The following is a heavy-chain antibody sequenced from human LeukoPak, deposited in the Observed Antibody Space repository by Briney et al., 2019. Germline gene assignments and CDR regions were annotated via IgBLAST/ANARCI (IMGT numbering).Heavy chain of an antibody. Sequence: GGSLRLSCAASGFTFSSYAMSWVRQAPGKGLEWVSAISGSGGSTYYADSVKGRFTISRDNSKNTLYLQMNSLRAEDTAVYYCAREVATTPQYYYYGMDVWGQGTTVTVSS. J-gene: IGHJ6*02. CDR1: GFTFSSYA. V-gene: IGHV3-23*01. CDR3: AREVATTPQYYYYGMDV. CDR2: ISGSGGST. D-gene: IGHD5-12*01.